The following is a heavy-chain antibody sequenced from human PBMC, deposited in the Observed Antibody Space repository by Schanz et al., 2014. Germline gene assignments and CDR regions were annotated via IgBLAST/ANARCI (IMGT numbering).Heavy chain of an antibody. D-gene: IGHD3-10*01. Sequence: EVQLVESGGGLVKPGGSLRLSCAASGFTMRNEWMSWVRQAPGKGLEWVARIKSRIHGGTTDYAAPVKGRFTISRDDSKHTVYLQMDSLRAEDTAVYYCAVLGGFGELPLDYRGQGTLVTVSS. CDR2: IKSRIHGGTT. CDR3: AVLGGFGELPLDY. V-gene: IGHV3-15*01. CDR1: GFTMRNEW. J-gene: IGHJ4*02.